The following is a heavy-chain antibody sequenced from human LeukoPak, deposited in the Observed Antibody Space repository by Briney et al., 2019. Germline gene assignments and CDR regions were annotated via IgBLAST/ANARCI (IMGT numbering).Heavy chain of an antibody. Sequence: SETLSLTCTVSGGSISSYYWSWIRQPPGKGLEWIGYIYYSGSTNYNPSLKSRVTISVDTSKNQFSLKLSSVTAADTAVYYCASREPRSYYYYMDVWGKGTTVTVSS. CDR2: IYYSGST. CDR3: ASREPRSYYYYMDV. CDR1: GGSISSYY. V-gene: IGHV4-59*12. J-gene: IGHJ6*03. D-gene: IGHD1-14*01.